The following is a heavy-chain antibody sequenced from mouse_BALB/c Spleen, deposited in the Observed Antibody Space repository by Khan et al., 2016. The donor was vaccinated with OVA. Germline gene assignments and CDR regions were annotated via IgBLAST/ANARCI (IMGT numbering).Heavy chain of an antibody. CDR3: ARSPYGNYGFAY. Sequence: QVQLKQSGPGLVQPSQSLSITCTVSGFSLTSYGVHWVRQSPGKGLEWLGVIWSGGSTAYNAAFISRLSISKNNSKCQVFFKMNSLQANDTAIYYCARSPYGNYGFAYGGQGTLVTVSA. CDR1: GFSLTSYG. J-gene: IGHJ3*01. V-gene: IGHV2-2*02. CDR2: IWSGGST. D-gene: IGHD2-1*01.